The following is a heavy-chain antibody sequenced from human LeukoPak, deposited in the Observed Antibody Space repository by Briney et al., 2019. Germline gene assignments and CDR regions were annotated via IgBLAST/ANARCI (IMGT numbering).Heavy chain of an antibody. J-gene: IGHJ3*02. CDR1: GYTFTSYG. CDR2: ISAYNGNT. D-gene: IGHD2-2*01. CDR3: ARNVPAQDAFDI. Sequence: ASVKVSCKASGYTFTSYGISWVRQAPGQGLEWMGWISAYNGNTNYAQKLQGRVTMTTDTSTSTANMELRSLRPDDTAVYYCARNVPAQDAFDIWGQGTMVTVSS. V-gene: IGHV1-18*01.